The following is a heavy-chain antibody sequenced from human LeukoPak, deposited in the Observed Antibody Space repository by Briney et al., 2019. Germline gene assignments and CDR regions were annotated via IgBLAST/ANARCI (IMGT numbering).Heavy chain of an antibody. CDR2: IKQDGSEK. J-gene: IGHJ4*02. CDR1: GFTFNTYA. V-gene: IGHV3-7*01. CDR3: ASGRQLGY. Sequence: GGSLRLSCAASGFTFNTYAMNWVRQAPGKGLEWVANIKQDGSEKYYVDSVKGRFTISRDNAKNSLYLQMNSLRAEDTALYYCASGRQLGYWGQGTLVTVSS. D-gene: IGHD3-16*01.